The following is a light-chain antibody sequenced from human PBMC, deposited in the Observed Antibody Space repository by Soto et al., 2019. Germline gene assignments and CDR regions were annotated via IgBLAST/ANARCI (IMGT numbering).Light chain of an antibody. CDR3: QQYDNLHLT. Sequence: DIQMTQSPSSLSASVGDRVTITCQASQDISNYLNWYQQKPGKAPKLLIYDASNLERGVPSRVSGSGSGTDFTFTISSLQPEDIATYYCQQYDNLHLTFGGGTKVEIK. CDR2: DAS. J-gene: IGKJ4*01. V-gene: IGKV1-33*01. CDR1: QDISNY.